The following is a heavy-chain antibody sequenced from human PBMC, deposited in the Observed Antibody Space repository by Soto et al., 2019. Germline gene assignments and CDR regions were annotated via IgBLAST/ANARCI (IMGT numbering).Heavy chain of an antibody. CDR3: ARLIGNSWLDS. V-gene: IGHV6-1*01. CDR1: GDSVSTNSAT. J-gene: IGHJ5*01. CDR2: TYYRSKWYN. D-gene: IGHD2-8*01. Sequence: QVQLQQSGPGLVKPSQTLSLTCAISGDSVSTNSATWDWIRQSPSSGLEWLGRTYYRSKWYNDYAVSVKGRITIHPDTSNNQLSLQLNSVPPDDTAVYYCARLIGNSWLDSWGQGTLVTVSS.